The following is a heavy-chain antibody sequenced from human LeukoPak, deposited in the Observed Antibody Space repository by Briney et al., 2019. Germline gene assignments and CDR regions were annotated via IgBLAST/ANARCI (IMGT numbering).Heavy chain of an antibody. CDR2: IYYSGST. D-gene: IGHD3-10*01. J-gene: IGHJ4*02. CDR3: ARKNSVRGVTFDY. CDR1: GGSISSGDYY. V-gene: IGHV4-30-4*01. Sequence: SETLSLTCTVSGGSISSGDYYWSWIRQPPGKGLEWIGYIYYSGSTYYNPSLKSRVTISVDTSKNQFSLKLSSVTAADTAVYYCARKNSVRGVTFDYWGQGTLVTVSS.